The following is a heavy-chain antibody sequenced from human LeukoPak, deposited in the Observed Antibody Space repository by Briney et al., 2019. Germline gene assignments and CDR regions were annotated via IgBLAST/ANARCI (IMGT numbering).Heavy chain of an antibody. D-gene: IGHD6-6*01. Sequence: GGSLRLSCAASGFTFSSYSMNWVRQAPGKGLEWVAFIRYDGSNKYYADSVKGRFTISRDNSKNTLYLQMNSLRAEDTAVYFCANSQYSTSPFDYWGQGTLVTVSS. J-gene: IGHJ4*02. V-gene: IGHV3-30*02. CDR1: GFTFSSYS. CDR2: IRYDGSNK. CDR3: ANSQYSTSPFDY.